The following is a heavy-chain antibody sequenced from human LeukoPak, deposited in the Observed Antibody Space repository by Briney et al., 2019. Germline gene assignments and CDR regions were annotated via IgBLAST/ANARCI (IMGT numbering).Heavy chain of an antibody. CDR2: TNNDGSST. D-gene: IGHD3-10*02. J-gene: IGHJ4*02. Sequence: GGSLRLSCVASGFTFSNYWIHWVRQALGKGLVWVSRTNNDGSSTTYADFVKVRFTSSRDNAKNTLYLQMDSLRAEDTAVYYCTRSVFPYYFDCWGQGTLVTVSS. CDR3: TRSVFPYYFDC. V-gene: IGHV3-74*01. CDR1: GFTFSNYW.